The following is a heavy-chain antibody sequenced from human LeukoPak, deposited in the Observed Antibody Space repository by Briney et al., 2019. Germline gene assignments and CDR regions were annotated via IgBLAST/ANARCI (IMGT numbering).Heavy chain of an antibody. V-gene: IGHV3-7*01. D-gene: IGHD3-10*01. CDR2: IKQDGSEK. J-gene: IGHJ4*02. CDR3: ARERRGTMVRGVIIQAPDY. CDR1: GFTFSSYW. Sequence: GGSLRLSCAASGFTFSSYWMSWVRQAPGKGLEWVANIKQDGSEKYYVDSVKGRFTISRDNAKNSLYLQMNSLRAEDTAVYHCARERRGTMVRGVIIQAPDYWGQGTLVTVSS.